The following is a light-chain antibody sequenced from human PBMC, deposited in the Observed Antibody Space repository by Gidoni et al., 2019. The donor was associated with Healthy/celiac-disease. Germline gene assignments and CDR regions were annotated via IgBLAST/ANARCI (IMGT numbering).Light chain of an antibody. CDR2: TLS. CDR3: MQRIEFSLT. J-gene: IGKJ4*01. CDR1: QSLLDSDDGNTY. Sequence: VSCRSSQSLLDSDDGNTYLDWDLQKPVQPPQLLIYTLSYRPSGVPDRFSGSGSGTDFTLTISRLEAEYVGVYYCMQRIEFSLTFGRGTKVEIK. V-gene: IGKV2-40*01.